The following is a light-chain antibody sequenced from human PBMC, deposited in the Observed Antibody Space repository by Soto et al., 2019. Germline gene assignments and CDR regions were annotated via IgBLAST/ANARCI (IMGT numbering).Light chain of an antibody. Sequence: QSVLTQPASVSGSPGQSITISCTGTSSDVGSYNLVSWYQQHPGKAPKLMIYEGGKRPSGVSDRFSGSKSGNTASLTISGLQAEDDADYYCCSYAGSSTYVLGTGTKVTVL. CDR1: SSDVGSYNL. V-gene: IGLV2-23*01. J-gene: IGLJ1*01. CDR3: CSYAGSSTYV. CDR2: EGG.